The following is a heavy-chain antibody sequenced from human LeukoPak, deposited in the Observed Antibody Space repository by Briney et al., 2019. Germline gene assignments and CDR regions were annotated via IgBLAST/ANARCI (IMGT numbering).Heavy chain of an antibody. CDR2: ISSSSSYT. Sequence: GGSLRLSCAASGFTFSDYYMSWIRQAPGKGLEWVSYISSSSSYTNYADSVKGRFTISRDNAKNSLYLQMNSLRVEDTAVYYCARDAIIAGGDYAPFDYWGQGTLVTVSS. CDR3: ARDAIIAGGDYAPFDY. J-gene: IGHJ4*02. CDR1: GFTFSDYY. D-gene: IGHD4-17*01. V-gene: IGHV3-11*05.